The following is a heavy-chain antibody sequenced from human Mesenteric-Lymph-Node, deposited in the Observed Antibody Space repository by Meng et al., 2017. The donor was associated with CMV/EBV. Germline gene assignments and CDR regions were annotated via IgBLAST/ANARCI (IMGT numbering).Heavy chain of an antibody. CDR1: GYTFTSYD. J-gene: IGHJ5*02. CDR3: ARGRLVGGIDWFDP. Sequence: ASVKVSCKASGYTFTSYDINWVRQATGQGLEWMGWMNPNSGNTGYAQKFQGRVTMTRNTSISTAYLELSSLRSEDTAVYYCARGRLVGGIDWFDPWGQGTLVTVSS. V-gene: IGHV1-8*01. CDR2: MNPNSGNT. D-gene: IGHD1-26*01.